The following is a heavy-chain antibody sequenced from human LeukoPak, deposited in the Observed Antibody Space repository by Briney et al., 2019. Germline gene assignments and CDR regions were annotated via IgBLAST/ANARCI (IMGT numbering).Heavy chain of an antibody. Sequence: GGSLRFSCAASGFTVSSNYMSWVRQAPGKGLEWVSVIYSGGSTYYADSVKGRFTISRDNSKNTLYLQMNSLRAEDTAVYYCAKYYYDSSGYYPYYYYYMDVWGKGTTVTVSS. V-gene: IGHV3-66*02. CDR3: AKYYYDSSGYYPYYYYYMDV. CDR2: IYSGGST. D-gene: IGHD3-22*01. CDR1: GFTVSSNY. J-gene: IGHJ6*03.